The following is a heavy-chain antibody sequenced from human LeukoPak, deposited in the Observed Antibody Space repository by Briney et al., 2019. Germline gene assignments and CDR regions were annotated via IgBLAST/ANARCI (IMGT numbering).Heavy chain of an antibody. D-gene: IGHD2/OR15-2a*01. CDR1: GDSISTYY. J-gene: IGHJ1*01. Sequence: SETLSLTCIVSGDSISTYYWSWIRQPPGKGLEWIGYIYYSGSTNYNPSLKSRVTMSVDTSMNQFSLKMSSVTAADTAVYYCARHGSTSSDDYFQHWGQGTLVTVSS. V-gene: IGHV4-59*08. CDR2: IYYSGST. CDR3: ARHGSTSSDDYFQH.